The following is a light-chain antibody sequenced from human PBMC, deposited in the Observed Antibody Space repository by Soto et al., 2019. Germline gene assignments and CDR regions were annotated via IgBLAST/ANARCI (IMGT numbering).Light chain of an antibody. J-gene: IGLJ1*01. V-gene: IGLV2-14*01. CDR3: SSYTSSSTRV. Sequence: QSVLTQPASVSGSPGQSITISCTGTSSDVGAYNSVSWYQQHPGKAPKPMIYEVSNRPSGVSNRFSGSKSGNTASLTISGLQAEDEADYYCSSYTSSSTRVFGSGTKVTVL. CDR2: EVS. CDR1: SSDVGAYNS.